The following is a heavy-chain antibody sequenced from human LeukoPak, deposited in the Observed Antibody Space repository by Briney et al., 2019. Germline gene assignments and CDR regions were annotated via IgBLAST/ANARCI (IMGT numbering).Heavy chain of an antibody. CDR3: ARDVDYYGSGSYYNSNFDY. Sequence: GGSLRLSCAASGFTISSYWMSWVRQAPGKGLEWVANIKQDGSEKYYVDSVKGRFTISRDNAKNSLYLQMNSLRAEDTAVYYCARDVDYYGSGSYYNSNFDYWGQGTLVTVSS. D-gene: IGHD3-10*01. J-gene: IGHJ4*02. CDR1: GFTISSYW. V-gene: IGHV3-7*03. CDR2: IKQDGSEK.